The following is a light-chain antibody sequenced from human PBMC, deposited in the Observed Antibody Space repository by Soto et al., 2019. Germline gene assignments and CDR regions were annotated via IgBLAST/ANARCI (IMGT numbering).Light chain of an antibody. CDR1: QSVSTTY. CDR3: QQYGFSPLT. CDR2: GAS. V-gene: IGKV3-20*01. Sequence: EIVLTQSPGTISLSPGERATLSCRASQSVSTTYLAWYQQKPGQAPRLLIYGASSRATGIPDRFSGSGSGTEFTLTISRLEPEDFAVYSCQQYGFSPLTFGGGTKVEIK. J-gene: IGKJ4*01.